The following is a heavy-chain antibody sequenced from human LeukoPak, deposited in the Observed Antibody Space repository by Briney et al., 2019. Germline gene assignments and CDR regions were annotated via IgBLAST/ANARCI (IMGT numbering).Heavy chain of an antibody. J-gene: IGHJ5*02. V-gene: IGHV1-18*01. CDR1: GYTFTSYG. CDR3: ARDNSVRDEAWWFNH. Sequence: ASVKVSCKASGYTFTSYGISWVRQAPGQGLEWMGWISAYNGNTHYAQKFQGRVTLTRDMSTSTDYLELSSLRSEDTAVYYCARDNSVRDEAWWFNHWGQGTLVTVSS. CDR2: ISAYNGNT. D-gene: IGHD5-24*01.